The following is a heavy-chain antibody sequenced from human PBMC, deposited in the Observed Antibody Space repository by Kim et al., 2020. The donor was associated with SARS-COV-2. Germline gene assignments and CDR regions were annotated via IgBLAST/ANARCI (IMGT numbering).Heavy chain of an antibody. CDR1: GGSFSGYY. V-gene: IGHV4-34*01. CDR3: ARGVSERFGNYYGSGSYYLYYYGMDV. J-gene: IGHJ6*02. CDR2: INHSGST. Sequence: SETLSLTCAVYGGSFSGYYWSWIRQPPGKGLEWIGEINHSGSTNYNPSLKSRVTISVDTSKNQFSLKLSSVTAADTAVYYCARGVSERFGNYYGSGSYYLYYYGMDVWGQGTTVTVSS. D-gene: IGHD3-10*01.